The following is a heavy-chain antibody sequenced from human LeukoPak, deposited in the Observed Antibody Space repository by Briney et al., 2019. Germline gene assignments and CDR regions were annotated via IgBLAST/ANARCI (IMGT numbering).Heavy chain of an antibody. Sequence: PSETLSLTCAVYGGSFSGYYWSWIRQPPGKGLEWIGSIYYSGSTYYNPSLKSRVTISVDTSKNQFSLKLSSVTAADTAVYYCARDPFWYGHQLSKRTNAFDIWGQGTMVTVSS. J-gene: IGHJ3*02. CDR1: GGSFSGYY. V-gene: IGHV4-34*01. CDR2: IYYSGST. CDR3: ARDPFWYGHQLSKRTNAFDI. D-gene: IGHD2-2*01.